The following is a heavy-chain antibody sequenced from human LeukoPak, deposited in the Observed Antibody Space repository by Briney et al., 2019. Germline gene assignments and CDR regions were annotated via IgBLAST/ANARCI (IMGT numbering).Heavy chain of an antibody. Sequence: GGSLSLSCAASGFTFSGAWIHWVRQVPGKGLVWVSAISNDGSVTEYTDSVKGRFTISRDNDKKTVYLQMNSLRAEDTAVYYCTRGPITAPGISDYWGQGTLVTVSS. J-gene: IGHJ4*02. CDR1: GFTFSGAW. D-gene: IGHD6-13*01. CDR2: ISNDGSVT. V-gene: IGHV3-74*03. CDR3: TRGPITAPGISDY.